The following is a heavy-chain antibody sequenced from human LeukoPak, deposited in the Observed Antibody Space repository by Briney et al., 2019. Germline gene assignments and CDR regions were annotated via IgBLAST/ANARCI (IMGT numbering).Heavy chain of an antibody. CDR1: GFTFSSYA. CDR3: AKLQAGYFDSSGYHFDY. CDR2: MSGSGGPT. Sequence: AGGSLRLSCAASGFTFSSYAMSWVRQAPGKGLEWVSVMSGSGGPTYYADSVKGRFTIPRDNSKNTLYLQLNSLRADDTAVYYCAKLQAGYFDSSGYHFDYWGQGTLVTVSS. D-gene: IGHD3-22*01. V-gene: IGHV3-23*01. J-gene: IGHJ4*02.